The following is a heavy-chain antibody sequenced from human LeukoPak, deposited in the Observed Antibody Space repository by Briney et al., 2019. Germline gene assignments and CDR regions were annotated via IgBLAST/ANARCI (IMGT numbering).Heavy chain of an antibody. D-gene: IGHD1-14*01. CDR1: RFTFSSDS. V-gene: IGHV3-21*01. CDR2: ISSRSDYI. J-gene: IGHJ4*02. Sequence: GGSLSLSCTASRFTFSSDSMSWVRQAPGRGLEWVSSISSRSDYIYYADSVKGRFTISRDNAKNSLFLQMNSLRAEDTAVYYCARGSTTEIGWNYWGQGTLVTVSS. CDR3: ARGSTTEIGWNY.